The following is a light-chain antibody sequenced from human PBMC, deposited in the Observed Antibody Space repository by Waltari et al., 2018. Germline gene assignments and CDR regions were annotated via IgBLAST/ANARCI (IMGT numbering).Light chain of an antibody. V-gene: IGLV2-8*01. CDR3: SSYAGSNNLGV. CDR1: SSDVGGYNY. CDR2: EVS. J-gene: IGLJ2*01. Sequence: QSALTQPPSASGSPGQSVTISCTGTSSDVGGYNYLSWYQQHPGKAPKLMINEVSKRPSGVPDRFSGSKSGNTASLTVSGLQAEDEADYYCSSYAGSNNLGVFGGGTKLTVL.